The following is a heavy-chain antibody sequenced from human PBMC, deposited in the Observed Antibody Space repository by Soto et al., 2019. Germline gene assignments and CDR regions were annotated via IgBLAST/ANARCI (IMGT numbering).Heavy chain of an antibody. Sequence: SETLSLTCTVSGGSISSSSYYWGWIRQPPGKGLEWIGSIYYSGSTYYNPSLKSRVTISVDTSKNQFSLKLSSVTAADTAVYCCARWGRGLTGTTFFYYYYGMDVWGQGTTVTVSS. CDR2: IYYSGST. D-gene: IGHD1-7*01. J-gene: IGHJ6*02. CDR1: GGSISSSSYY. CDR3: ARWGRGLTGTTFFYYYYGMDV. V-gene: IGHV4-39*01.